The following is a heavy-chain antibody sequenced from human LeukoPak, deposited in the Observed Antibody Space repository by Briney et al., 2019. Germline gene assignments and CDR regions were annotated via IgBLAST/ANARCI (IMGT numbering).Heavy chain of an antibody. V-gene: IGHV1-24*01. J-gene: IGHJ4*02. CDR3: ATDRVYRSSGRSWGFFDY. D-gene: IGHD6-19*01. Sequence: GASVTVSCTISGYSLSYLSIHWVREAPGEGREWMGGFDSENNKMVYSQKFQGRVTMTEDTSADTAYMELTSLRSEDTAVYFCATDRVYRSSGRSWGFFDYWGQGTLVIVSS. CDR1: GYSLSYLS. CDR2: FDSENNKM.